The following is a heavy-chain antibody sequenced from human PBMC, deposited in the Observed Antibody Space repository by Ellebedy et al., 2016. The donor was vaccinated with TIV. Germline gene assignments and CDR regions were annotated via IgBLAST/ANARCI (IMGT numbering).Heavy chain of an antibody. CDR2: ISGSGGST. D-gene: IGHD6-19*01. Sequence: GESLKISXAASGFTFSSYAMSWVRQAPGKGLEWVSAISGSGGSTYYADSVKGRFTISRDNSKNTLYLQMNSLRAEDTAVYYCARDLGGYSSGGGVDYWGQGTLVTVSS. V-gene: IGHV3-23*01. CDR1: GFTFSSYA. J-gene: IGHJ4*02. CDR3: ARDLGGYSSGGGVDY.